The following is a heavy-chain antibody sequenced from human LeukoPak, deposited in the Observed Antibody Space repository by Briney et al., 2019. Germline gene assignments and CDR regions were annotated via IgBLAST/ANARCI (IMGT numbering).Heavy chain of an antibody. J-gene: IGHJ4*02. CDR3: ASFQGRQRVLYYFDY. V-gene: IGHV4-39*07. CDR1: GGSISSSSYY. CDR2: IYYSGST. D-gene: IGHD6-25*01. Sequence: SETLSLTCTVSGGSISSSSYYWGWIRQPPGKGLEWIGSIYYSGSTYYNPSLKSRVTISVDTSKNQFSLKVSSVTAADTAIYYCASFQGRQRVLYYFDYWGQGTLVTVSS.